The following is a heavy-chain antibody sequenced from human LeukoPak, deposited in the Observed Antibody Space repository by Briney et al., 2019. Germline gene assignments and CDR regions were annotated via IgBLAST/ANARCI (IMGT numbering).Heavy chain of an antibody. CDR2: IYHSGST. CDR1: GGSISSSNW. CDR3: ARGITGRGRFDP. Sequence: KSSETLSLTCAVSGGSISSSNWWSWVRQPPGKGLEWIGEIYHSGSTNYNPSLKSRVTISVDTSKNQFSLKLSSVTAADTAVYYCARGITGRGRFDPWGQGTLVTVSS. D-gene: IGHD3-10*01. V-gene: IGHV4-4*02. J-gene: IGHJ5*02.